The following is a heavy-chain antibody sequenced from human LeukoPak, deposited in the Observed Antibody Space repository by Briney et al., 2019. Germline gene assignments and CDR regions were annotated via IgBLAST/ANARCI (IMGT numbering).Heavy chain of an antibody. CDR3: ARHYGP. J-gene: IGHJ5*02. V-gene: IGHV4-39*01. D-gene: IGHD3-10*01. CDR2: IYDSGST. Sequence: LXLTXXXSGXSIXSSYYYWGWIRQPPGTGLEWIGSIYDSGSTYYNPSLKSRVTISVDTSKNQFSLKLNSVTAADTAVYYCARHYGPWGQGTLVTVSS. CDR1: GXSIXSSYYY.